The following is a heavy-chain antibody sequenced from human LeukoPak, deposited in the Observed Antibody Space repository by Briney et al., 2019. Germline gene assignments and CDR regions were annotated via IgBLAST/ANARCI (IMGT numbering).Heavy chain of an antibody. CDR3: ARELLGEGPDAFDV. V-gene: IGHV3-33*01. D-gene: IGHD3-16*01. CDR2: IWHDGATK. CDR1: GFIFSNYA. J-gene: IGHJ3*01. Sequence: GGSLRLSCKTSGFIFSNYAVHWVRQAPGKGLDWVAMIWHDGATKFYADSVKGRFTISRDNSKDTLYLQMDSLRAEDTAVFYCARELLGEGPDAFDVWGQGTIVTVSS.